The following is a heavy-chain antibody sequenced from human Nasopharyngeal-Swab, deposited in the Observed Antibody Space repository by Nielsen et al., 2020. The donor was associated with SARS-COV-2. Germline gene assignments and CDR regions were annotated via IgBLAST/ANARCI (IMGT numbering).Heavy chain of an antibody. J-gene: IGHJ4*02. V-gene: IGHV1-18*01. CDR3: AARVLGYCSGGSCPDY. CDR2: ISAYNGNT. D-gene: IGHD2-15*01. Sequence: ASVKVSCKASGYTFTSYGISWVRQAPGQGLEWMGWISAYNGNTNYAQKLQGRVTMTTDTSTSTAYMELRSLRSDDTAVYYCAARVLGYCSGGSCPDYWGQGTLVTVSS. CDR1: GYTFTSYG.